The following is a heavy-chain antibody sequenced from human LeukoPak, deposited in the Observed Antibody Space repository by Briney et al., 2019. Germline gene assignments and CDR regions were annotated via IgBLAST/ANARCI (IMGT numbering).Heavy chain of an antibody. CDR1: GFTFSNYG. D-gene: IGHD5-12*01. CDR2: ISSSSDAI. J-gene: IGHJ4*02. CDR3: ARARRSGYDY. Sequence: GGSLRLSCAASGFTFSNYGMNWVRQAPGKGLEWVSYISSSSDAIYYADSVKGRFTISRDNAKNSLYLEMNSLRDEDTAVYYCARARRSGYDYWGQGTLVTVSS. V-gene: IGHV3-48*02.